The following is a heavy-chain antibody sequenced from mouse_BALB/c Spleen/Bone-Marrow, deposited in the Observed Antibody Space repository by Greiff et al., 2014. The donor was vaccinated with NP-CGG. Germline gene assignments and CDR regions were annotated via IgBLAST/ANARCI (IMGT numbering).Heavy chain of an antibody. CDR2: IHYRGST. J-gene: IGHJ2*01. Sequence: EVHLVESGPDLVKPSQSPSLTCTVTGYSITSGYGWHWIRQFPGNKLERMGYIHYRGSTNYNPSLKSRISITRDTSKNHFSLQLNSVTTEDAATYYCSRETTAVADFDYWGQGATLTVTS. CDR3: SRETTAVADFDY. V-gene: IGHV3-1*02. CDR1: GYSITSGYG. D-gene: IGHD1-1*01.